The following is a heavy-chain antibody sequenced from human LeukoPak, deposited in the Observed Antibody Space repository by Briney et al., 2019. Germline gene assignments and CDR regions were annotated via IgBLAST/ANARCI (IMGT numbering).Heavy chain of an antibody. CDR2: IYYSGST. V-gene: IGHV4-39*07. J-gene: IGHJ5*02. Sequence: SETLSLTCTVSGGSISSSSYYWGWIRQPPGKGLEWIGSIYYSGSTYYNPSLKSRVTISVDRSKNQFSLKLSSVTAADTAVYYCARAKGYCSSTSCYYWFDPWGQGTLVTVSS. CDR3: ARAKGYCSSTSCYYWFDP. D-gene: IGHD2-2*01. CDR1: GGSISSSSYY.